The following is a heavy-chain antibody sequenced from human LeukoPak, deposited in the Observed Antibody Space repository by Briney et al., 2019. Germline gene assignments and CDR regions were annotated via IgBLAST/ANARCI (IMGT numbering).Heavy chain of an antibody. CDR2: IYYSGST. Sequence: PSETLSLTCTVSDGSFSSSYWSWVRQPPGKGLERIGNIYYSGSTNYNPSLKSRVTISVDTSKKQFSLKLSSVSAADTAVYYCARAIRYYYDSSGSYYFDYWGQGTLVTVSS. V-gene: IGHV4-59*01. CDR1: DGSFSSSY. J-gene: IGHJ4*02. CDR3: ARAIRYYYDSSGSYYFDY. D-gene: IGHD3-22*01.